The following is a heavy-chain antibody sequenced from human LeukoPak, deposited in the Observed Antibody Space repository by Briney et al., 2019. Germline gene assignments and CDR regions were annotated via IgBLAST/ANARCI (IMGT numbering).Heavy chain of an antibody. D-gene: IGHD2-15*01. Sequence: SETLSLTFAVSGYPISSGYYWGWLRQPPGKGLEWIGSIYHSGSTYYNPSLKSRVTISVDTSKNQFSLKLSSVTAADTAVYYCARVVGPWGQGTLVTVSS. CDR3: ARVVGP. CDR1: GYPISSGYY. V-gene: IGHV4-38-2*01. CDR2: IYHSGST. J-gene: IGHJ5*02.